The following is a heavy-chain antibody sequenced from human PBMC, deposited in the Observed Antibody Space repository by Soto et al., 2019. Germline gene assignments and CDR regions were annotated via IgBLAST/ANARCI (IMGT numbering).Heavy chain of an antibody. J-gene: IGHJ4*02. CDR3: ARGGAMGVDY. CDR2: IYFDGITT. CDR1: GFTFNTHW. V-gene: IGHV3-74*01. D-gene: IGHD1-26*01. Sequence: PVGSLRLSCTASGFTFNTHWMHWVRQAPGKGLVWVSRIYFDGITTNYADSVKGRLTVSRDNAKNTVYLHVNTLRDEDTAVYYCARGGAMGVDYWSQGTLVTVSS.